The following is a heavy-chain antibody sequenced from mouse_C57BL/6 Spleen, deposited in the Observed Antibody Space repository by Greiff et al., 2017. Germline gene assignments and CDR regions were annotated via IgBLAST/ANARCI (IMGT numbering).Heavy chain of an antibody. CDR2: IYPGDGDT. V-gene: IGHV1-82*01. D-gene: IGHD1-1*01. J-gene: IGHJ2*01. Sequence: VQLKQSGPELVKPGASVKISCKASGYAFSSSWMNWVKQRPGKGLEWIGRIYPGDGDTNYNGKFKGKATLTADKSSSTAYMQLSSLTSEDSAVYFCARLRITTVVAPFDYWGQGTTLTVSA. CDR1: GYAFSSSW. CDR3: ARLRITTVVAPFDY.